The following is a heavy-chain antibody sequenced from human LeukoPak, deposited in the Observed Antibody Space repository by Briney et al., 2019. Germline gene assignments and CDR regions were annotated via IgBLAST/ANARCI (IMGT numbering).Heavy chain of an antibody. V-gene: IGHV3-53*01. D-gene: IGHD2-2*01. CDR3: ARDHNEVPAAITAY. J-gene: IGHJ4*02. Sequence: SGGSLRLSCAASGFTVSRNYMSWVRQAPGKGLEWVSVIFSGGSRYYAESVMGRFTVSRDTSRNTLFLQMNSLRAEDTAVYYCARDHNEVPAAITAYWGQGTLVTVSS. CDR1: GFTVSRNY. CDR2: IFSGGSR.